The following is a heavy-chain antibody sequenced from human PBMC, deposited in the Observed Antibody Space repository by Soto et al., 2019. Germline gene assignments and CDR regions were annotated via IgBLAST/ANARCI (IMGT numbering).Heavy chain of an antibody. CDR2: ISAYHGNT. Sequence: GASVKVSCKASGYTFAGHYIYWLRQAPGQGLEWMGWISAYHGNTNYAQKLQGRVTMTTDTSTSTAYMELRSLRSDDTAVYYCARDAYGGTLFDYWGQGTLVTVSS. CDR3: ARDAYGGTLFDY. J-gene: IGHJ4*02. D-gene: IGHD2-15*01. V-gene: IGHV1-18*01. CDR1: GYTFAGHY.